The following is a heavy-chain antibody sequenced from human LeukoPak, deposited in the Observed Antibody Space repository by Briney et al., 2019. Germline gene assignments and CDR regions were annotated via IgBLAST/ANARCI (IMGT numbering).Heavy chain of an antibody. J-gene: IGHJ4*02. D-gene: IGHD3-22*01. CDR3: ARAVNYYDSSGYYSPADY. V-gene: IGHV1-8*01. CDR1: GYTFTSYD. CDR2: MNPNSGNT. Sequence: ASVKVSCKASGYTFTSYDINWVRQATGQGLEWMGWMNPNSGNTGYAQKFQGRVTMTRNTSISTAYMELSSLRSEDTAVYYCARAVNYYDSSGYYSPADYWGQGTLVTVPS.